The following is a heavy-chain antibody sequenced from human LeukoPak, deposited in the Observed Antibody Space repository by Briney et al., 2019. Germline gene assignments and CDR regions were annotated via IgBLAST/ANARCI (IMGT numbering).Heavy chain of an antibody. Sequence: GGSLRLSCAASGFTFSSYAMSWVRQAPGKGLEWVSAISGSGGSTYYTDSVKGRFTISRDNSKNTLDLQMNSLRDEDTAVYYCARVMGRLVRNWYFDLWGRGTLVTVSS. CDR2: ISGSGGST. CDR3: ARVMGRLVRNWYFDL. J-gene: IGHJ2*01. CDR1: GFTFSSYA. V-gene: IGHV3-23*01. D-gene: IGHD3-9*01.